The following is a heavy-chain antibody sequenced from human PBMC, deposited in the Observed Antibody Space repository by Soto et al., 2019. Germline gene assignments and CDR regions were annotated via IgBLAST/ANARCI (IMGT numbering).Heavy chain of an antibody. V-gene: IGHV5-10-1*01. D-gene: IGHD3-22*01. CDR2: IDPNDSYT. CDR3: ARPGYYDSSGFFNFDH. CDR1: GYSFTSYW. Sequence: GESLKISCEGSGYSFTSYWISWVRQLPGKGLEWMGRIDPNDSYTNYSASFQGHVTFSADKSISTAFLQWSSLKASDTAIYYCARPGYYDSSGFFNFDHWGQGTLVTVSS. J-gene: IGHJ4*02.